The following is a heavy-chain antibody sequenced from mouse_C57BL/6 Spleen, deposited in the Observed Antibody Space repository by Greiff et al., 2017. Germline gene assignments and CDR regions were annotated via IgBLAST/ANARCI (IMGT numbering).Heavy chain of an antibody. J-gene: IGHJ2*01. V-gene: IGHV1-64*01. Sequence: QVQLKQPGAELVKPGASVKLSCKASGYTFTSYWMHWVKQRPGQGLEWIGMIHPNSGSTNYNEKLKSKATLTVDKSSSTAYMQLSSLTSEDSAVYYCARTVVATHDYWGQGTTLTFSS. CDR2: IHPNSGST. CDR3: ARTVVATHDY. CDR1: GYTFTSYW. D-gene: IGHD1-1*01.